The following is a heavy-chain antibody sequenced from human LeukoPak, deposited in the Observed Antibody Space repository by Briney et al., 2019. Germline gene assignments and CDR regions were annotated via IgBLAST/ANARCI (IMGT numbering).Heavy chain of an antibody. Sequence: ASVKVSCKASGYTFTSYAMNWVRQAPGQGLEWMGWIKPNSGGTKYAQNFQGRVTLTKDTSINTAYMELSRLRSDDTAIYYCTRDSLPGIIASIFDSWGQGTLVTVSS. CDR3: TRDSLPGIIASIFDS. D-gene: IGHD3-10*01. J-gene: IGHJ4*02. CDR2: IKPNSGGT. V-gene: IGHV1-2*02. CDR1: GYTFTSYA.